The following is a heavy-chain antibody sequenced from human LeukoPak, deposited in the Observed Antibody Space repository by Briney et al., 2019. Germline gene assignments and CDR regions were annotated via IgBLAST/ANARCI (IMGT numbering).Heavy chain of an antibody. CDR3: ARTGYSSGWHVDGNRFDP. CDR2: IYYSGST. CDR1: GGSISSYY. Sequence: SETLSLTCTVSGGSISSYYWSWIRQPPGKGLEWIGYIYYSGSTNYNPSLKSRVTISVDTSKNQFSLKLSSVTAADTAVYYCARTGYSSGWHVDGNRFDPWGQGTLVTVSS. D-gene: IGHD6-19*01. V-gene: IGHV4-59*08. J-gene: IGHJ5*02.